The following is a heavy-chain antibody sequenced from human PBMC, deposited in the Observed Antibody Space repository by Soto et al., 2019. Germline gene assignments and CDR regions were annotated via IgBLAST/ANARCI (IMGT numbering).Heavy chain of an antibody. J-gene: IGHJ5*02. Sequence: ASVKVSCKASGYTFTSYAMHWVRQAPGQRLEWMGWINAGNGNTKYSQKFQGRVTITRDTSASTAYMELSSLRSEDTAVYYCARSSSSGGDWFDPWGQGTLVTVSS. CDR2: INAGNGNT. V-gene: IGHV1-3*01. CDR1: GYTFTSYA. CDR3: ARSSSSGGDWFDP. D-gene: IGHD6-6*01.